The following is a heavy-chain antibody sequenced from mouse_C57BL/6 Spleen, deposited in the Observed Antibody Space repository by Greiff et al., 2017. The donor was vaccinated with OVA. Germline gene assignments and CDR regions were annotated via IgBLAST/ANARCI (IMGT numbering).Heavy chain of an antibody. Sequence: VQLQQPGAELVKPGASVKLSCKASGYTFTSYWMHWVKQRPGQGLEWIGMIHPNSGSTNYNEKFKSKATLTVDKSSSTAYMQLSSLTSEDSAVYYCARLDDGYGGYFDVWGTGTTVTVSS. V-gene: IGHV1-64*01. J-gene: IGHJ1*03. CDR2: IHPNSGST. CDR3: ARLDDGYGGYFDV. CDR1: GYTFTSYW. D-gene: IGHD2-3*01.